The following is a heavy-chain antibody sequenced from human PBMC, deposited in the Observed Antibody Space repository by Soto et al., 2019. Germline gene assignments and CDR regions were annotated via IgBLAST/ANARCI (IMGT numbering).Heavy chain of an antibody. V-gene: IGHV4-59*12. D-gene: IGHD2-8*01. J-gene: IGHJ4*02. CDR1: GGSISSYY. CDR3: AKCMTALGPIDY. CDR2: IYYSGST. Sequence: SETLSLTCTVSGGSISSYYWSWIRQPPGKGLEWIGYIYYSGSTNYNPSLKSRVTISVDRSKNQFSLKLSSVTAADTAVYYCAKCMTALGPIDYWGQGTLVTVSS.